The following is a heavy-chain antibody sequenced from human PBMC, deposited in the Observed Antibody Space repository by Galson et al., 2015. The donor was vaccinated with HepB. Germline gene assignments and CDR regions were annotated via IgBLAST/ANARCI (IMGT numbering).Heavy chain of an antibody. CDR1: GFTFSNAW. CDR2: ISYDGSNK. V-gene: IGHV3-30*18. D-gene: IGHD3-22*01. J-gene: IGHJ4*02. Sequence: SLRLSCAASGFTFSNAWMSWVRQAPGKGLEWVAVISYDGSNKYYADSVKGRFTISRDNSKKTLYLQMNSLRAEDTAVYYCAKDRYYDSGAYYTAFDYWGQGTLVTVSS. CDR3: AKDRYYDSGAYYTAFDY.